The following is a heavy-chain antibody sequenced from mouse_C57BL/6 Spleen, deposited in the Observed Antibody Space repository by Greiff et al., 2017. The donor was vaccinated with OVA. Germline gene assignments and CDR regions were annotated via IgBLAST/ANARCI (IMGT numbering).Heavy chain of an antibody. J-gene: IGHJ2*01. V-gene: IGHV3-6*01. Sequence: ESGPGLVKPSQSLSLTCSVTGYSITSGYYWNWIRQFPGNKLEWMGYISYDGSNNYNPSLKNRISITRDTSKNQFVLKLNSVTTEDTATYYCASEHYDGSSLDYWGQGTTLTVSS. CDR3: ASEHYDGSSLDY. CDR2: ISYDGSN. D-gene: IGHD1-1*01. CDR1: GYSITSGYY.